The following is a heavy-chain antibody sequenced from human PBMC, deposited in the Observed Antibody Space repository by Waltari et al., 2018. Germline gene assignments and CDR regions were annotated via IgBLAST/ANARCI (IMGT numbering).Heavy chain of an antibody. CDR3: AGDRESR. J-gene: IGHJ6*02. CDR2: INPDRSSI. Sequence: EVQLVESGGDLVQPGGSLRLCCTAFPFGAYWMSWVRQAPGKGLEWVAIINPDRSSIYYLDSVKGRFTISRDNAKKSLYLQMNSLRVEDTAVYYCAGDRESRWGQGTTVTVSS. CDR1: FPFGAYW. V-gene: IGHV3-7*01.